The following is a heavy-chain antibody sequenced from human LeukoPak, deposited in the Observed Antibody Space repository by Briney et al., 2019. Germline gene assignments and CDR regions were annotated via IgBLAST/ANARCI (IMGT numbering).Heavy chain of an antibody. CDR1: GYTFTVFH. Sequence: EASVKVSCKASGYTFTVFHMHWVRQAPGQGLEWMGRINPNSGGTNYAQKFQGRVTMTRDTAITTAYMELSRLRSDDTAVYYCARWTTMVRTFDIWGQGTMVTVSS. CDR3: ARWTTMVRTFDI. J-gene: IGHJ3*02. V-gene: IGHV1-2*02. D-gene: IGHD3-10*01. CDR2: INPNSGGT.